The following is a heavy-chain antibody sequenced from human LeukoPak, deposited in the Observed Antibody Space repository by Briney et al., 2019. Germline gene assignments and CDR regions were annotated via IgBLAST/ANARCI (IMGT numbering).Heavy chain of an antibody. CDR3: AKSGVDDFWSGYGNAFDI. CDR2: ISGSGGST. Sequence: GGSLRLSCAASGFTFSSYAMSWVRQAPGKGLEWVSAISGSGGSTYYADSVKGRFTISRDNSKNTLYLQVNSLRAEDTAVYYCAKSGVDDFWSGYGNAFDIWGQGTMVTVSS. V-gene: IGHV3-23*01. J-gene: IGHJ3*02. CDR1: GFTFSSYA. D-gene: IGHD3-3*01.